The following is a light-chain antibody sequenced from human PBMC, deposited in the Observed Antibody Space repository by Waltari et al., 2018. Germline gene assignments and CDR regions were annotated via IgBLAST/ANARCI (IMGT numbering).Light chain of an antibody. CDR3: SSYTTSGTWV. J-gene: IGLJ3*02. Sequence: QSALTQPASVSVSPGQSITISCTGTSSDVGGSNYVSWCQQHPGKAPTLVIYDVNNRPSGVSNRFSGSKSGNTASLTISGLQTEDEADYYCSSYTTSGTWVFGGGTKLAVL. CDR1: SSDVGGSNY. CDR2: DVN. V-gene: IGLV2-14*03.